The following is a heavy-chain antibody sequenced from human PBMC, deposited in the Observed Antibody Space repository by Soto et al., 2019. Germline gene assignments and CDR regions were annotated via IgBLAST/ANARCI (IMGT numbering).Heavy chain of an antibody. V-gene: IGHV4-39*01. D-gene: IGHD6-19*01. J-gene: IGHJ4*02. CDR3: ARNPLYSSGSAFDY. CDR2: IYYSGST. CDR1: GDSISSSNYY. Sequence: SETLSLTCTVSGDSISSSNYYWGWIRQPPGKGLEWVGSIYYSGSTYYNPSLKSRVTMSVDTSNNQFSLRLSSVTAADTAVYYCARNPLYSSGSAFDYWGQGTLVTVSS.